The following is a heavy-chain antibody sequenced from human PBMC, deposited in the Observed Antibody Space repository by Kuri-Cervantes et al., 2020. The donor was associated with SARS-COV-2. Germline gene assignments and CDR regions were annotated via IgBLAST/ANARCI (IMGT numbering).Heavy chain of an antibody. CDR2: IRYDGSNK. Sequence: GGSLRLSCKASGFTFSSYGMHWVRQAPGKGLEWVAVIRYDGSNKYYADSVKGRFTISRDNSKNTLYLQMNSLRTEDTAVYYCERESTLRFLEWSKTYYYYYGMDVWGQGTTVTVSS. J-gene: IGHJ6*02. CDR1: GFTFSSYG. CDR3: ERESTLRFLEWSKTYYYYYGMDV. D-gene: IGHD3-3*01. V-gene: IGHV3-33*08.